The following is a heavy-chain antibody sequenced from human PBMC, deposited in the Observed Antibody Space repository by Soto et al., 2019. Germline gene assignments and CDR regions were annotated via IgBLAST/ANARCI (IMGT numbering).Heavy chain of an antibody. CDR2: IYHSGST. J-gene: IGHJ6*02. CDR3: ARVVGVRGVNLYYYYGMDV. CDR1: GGSISSGGYS. D-gene: IGHD3-10*01. Sequence: PSETLSLTCAVSGGSISSGGYSWSWIRQPPGKGLEWIGYIYHSGSTYYNPSLKSRVTISVDRSKNRFSLKLSSVTAADTAVYYCARVVGVRGVNLYYYYGMDVWGQGTTVTVSS. V-gene: IGHV4-30-2*01.